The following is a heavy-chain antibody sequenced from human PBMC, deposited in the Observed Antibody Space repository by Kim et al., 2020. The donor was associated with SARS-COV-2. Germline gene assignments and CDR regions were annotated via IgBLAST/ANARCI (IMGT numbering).Heavy chain of an antibody. CDR1: GYTFHSYW. D-gene: IGHD4-17*01. J-gene: IGHJ6*02. V-gene: IGHV5-10-1*01. Sequence: GESLKISCQGLGYTFHSYWISWVRQRPGKGLEWLGRIDPSDSYMTYSPSFQGHVTISVDKSTNIAYLQWNSLSASDTAIYFCARLDDYGDFHMGMDVWGPGTTVTVSS. CDR2: IDPSDSYM. CDR3: ARLDDYGDFHMGMDV.